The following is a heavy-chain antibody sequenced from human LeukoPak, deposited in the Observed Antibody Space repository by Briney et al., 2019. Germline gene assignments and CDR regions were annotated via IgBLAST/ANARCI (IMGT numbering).Heavy chain of an antibody. CDR1: GYTFTSYQ. D-gene: IGHD3-22*01. CDR2: IIPSGGST. Sequence: ASEKVSCKASGYTFTSYQMNWVRQAPGQGLEWMGVIIPSGGSTSYAQKFQGRVTMSRDTSTSTVYMELSGLRSEDTGVYYCARVGGDGSGYYYSDYWGQGTLVTVSS. CDR3: ARVGGDGSGYYYSDY. V-gene: IGHV1-46*01. J-gene: IGHJ4*02.